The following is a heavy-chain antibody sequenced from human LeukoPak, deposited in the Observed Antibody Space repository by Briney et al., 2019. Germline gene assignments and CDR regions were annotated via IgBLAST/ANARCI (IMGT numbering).Heavy chain of an antibody. J-gene: IGHJ3*02. CDR3: ARYYYDSSGLGDAFDI. Sequence: GGSLRLSCAASGFTFSSYAMSWVRQTPGKGLEWVSDISGSGGSTYYADSVKGRFTISRDNAKNSLYLQMNSLRAADTAVYYCARYYYDSSGLGDAFDIWGQGTMVTVSS. CDR1: GFTFSSYA. D-gene: IGHD3-22*01. CDR2: ISGSGGST. V-gene: IGHV3-23*01.